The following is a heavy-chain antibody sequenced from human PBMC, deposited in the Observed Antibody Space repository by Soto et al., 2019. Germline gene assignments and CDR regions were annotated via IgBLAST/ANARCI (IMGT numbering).Heavy chain of an antibody. Sequence: SETLSLTCTVSGGSVSSGSYYWSWIRQPPGKGLEWIGYIFYSGGTYYNPSLKSRVTISVDTSKNQFSLKLRSVTAADTAVYYCAISSGYADWFDPWGQGTLVTVSS. D-gene: IGHD3-22*01. CDR1: GGSVSSGSYY. J-gene: IGHJ5*02. V-gene: IGHV4-31*03. CDR2: IFYSGGT. CDR3: AISSGYADWFDP.